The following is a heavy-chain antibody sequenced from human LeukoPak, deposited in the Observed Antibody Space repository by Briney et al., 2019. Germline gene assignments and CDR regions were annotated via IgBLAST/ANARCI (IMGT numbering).Heavy chain of an antibody. CDR2: IYYSGST. CDR3: ARGCSSGWDA. D-gene: IGHD6-19*01. J-gene: IGHJ3*01. CDR1: GGSISSYY. Sequence: SETLSLTCTVSGGSISSYYWSWIRQPPGKGLEWIGYIYYSGSTNYNPSLKSRVTISVDTSKNQFSLKLSSVTAADTAVYYCARGCSSGWDAWGQGTMVTVSS. V-gene: IGHV4-59*01.